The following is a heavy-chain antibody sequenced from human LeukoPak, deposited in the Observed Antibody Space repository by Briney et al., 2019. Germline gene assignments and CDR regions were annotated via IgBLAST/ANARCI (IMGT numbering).Heavy chain of an antibody. CDR1: GGSFSGYY. CDR2: INHSGST. CDR3: ARGPHTGVNYYDSSGYYY. Sequence: SETLSLTCAVYGGSFSGYYWNWIRQPPGKGLEWIGEINHSGSTNYNPSLKSRVTISVDTSKNQFSLKLSSVTAADTAVYYCARGPHTGVNYYDSSGYYYWGQGTLVTVSS. J-gene: IGHJ4*02. D-gene: IGHD3-22*01. V-gene: IGHV4-34*01.